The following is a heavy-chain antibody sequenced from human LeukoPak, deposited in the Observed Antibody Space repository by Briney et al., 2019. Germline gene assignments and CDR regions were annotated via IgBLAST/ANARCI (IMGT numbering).Heavy chain of an antibody. CDR1: GYTFTSYG. CDR3: ARVGGGDILTGYYVD. J-gene: IGHJ4*02. CDR2: ISAYNGNT. Sequence: ASVKVPCKASGYTFTSYGISWVRQAPGQGLEWMGWISAYNGNTNYAQKLQGRVTMTTDTSMSTAYMELRSLRSDDTAVYYCARVGGGDILTGYYVDWGQGTLVTVSS. V-gene: IGHV1-18*01. D-gene: IGHD3-9*01.